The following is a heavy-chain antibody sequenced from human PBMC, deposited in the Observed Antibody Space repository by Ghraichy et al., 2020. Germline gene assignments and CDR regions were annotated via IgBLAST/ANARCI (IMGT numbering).Heavy chain of an antibody. J-gene: IGHJ5*02. CDR3: ARRRLKDSSGYYINWFDP. Sequence: SETLSLTCTVSGGSISSSSYYWGWIRQPPGKGLEWIGSIYYSGSTYYNPSLKSRVTISVDTSKNQFSLKLSSVTAADTAVYYCARRRLKDSSGYYINWFDPWGQGTLVTVSS. V-gene: IGHV4-39*01. CDR1: GGSISSSSYY. D-gene: IGHD3-22*01. CDR2: IYYSGST.